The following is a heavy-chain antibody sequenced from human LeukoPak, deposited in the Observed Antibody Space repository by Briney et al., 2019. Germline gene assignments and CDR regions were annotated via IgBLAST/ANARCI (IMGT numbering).Heavy chain of an antibody. V-gene: IGHV3-11*01. CDR2: ISSSGSTI. D-gene: IGHD4-17*01. CDR1: GFTFSDYY. CDR3: ARDSGDYYFDY. J-gene: IGHJ4*02. Sequence: PGGSLRLSCAASGFTFSDYYMNWIRQAPGKGLEWVSYISSSGSTIYYADSVKGRFTISRDNAKNSLYLQMTSLRADDMAVYYCARDSGDYYFDYWGQGTLVTVSS.